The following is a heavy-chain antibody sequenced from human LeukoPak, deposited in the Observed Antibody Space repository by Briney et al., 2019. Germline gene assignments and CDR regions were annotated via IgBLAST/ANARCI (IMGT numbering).Heavy chain of an antibody. CDR2: INPSGGST. CDR3: ARAVEMASNFDY. Sequence: ASVKVSCTASGYTFTSYYMHWVRQAPGQGLEWMGIINPSGGSTNYAQKFQGRLTMTRDMSTSTVYMEMSSLRSEDTAVYYCARAVEMASNFDYWGQGTLVTVSS. J-gene: IGHJ4*02. D-gene: IGHD5-24*01. V-gene: IGHV1-46*01. CDR1: GYTFTSYY.